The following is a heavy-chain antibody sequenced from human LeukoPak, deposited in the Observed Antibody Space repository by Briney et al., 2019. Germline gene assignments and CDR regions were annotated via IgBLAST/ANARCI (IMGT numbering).Heavy chain of an antibody. V-gene: IGHV1-18*01. CDR3: ARVFPLQWELIL. Sequence: ASVKVSCKASGYTFTSYGISWVRQAPGQGLEWMGWISAYNGNTNYAQKLQGRVTTTTDTSTSTAYMELRSLRSDDTAVYYCARVFPLQWELILWGQGTLVTVSS. CDR2: ISAYNGNT. J-gene: IGHJ4*02. CDR1: GYTFTSYG. D-gene: IGHD1-26*01.